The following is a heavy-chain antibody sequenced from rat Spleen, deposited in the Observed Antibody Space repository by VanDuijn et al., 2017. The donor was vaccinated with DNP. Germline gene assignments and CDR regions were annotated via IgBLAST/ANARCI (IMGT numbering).Heavy chain of an antibody. CDR1: GFTFNTYW. Sequence: EVQLVESGGGLVQPGRSLKVSCVASGFTFNTYWMTWLRQAPGKGLEWVASITNTGGNTYYLDSVKGRFTISRDNVENTLYLQMNSLRSEDTATYDCAGSQTGRGFAYWGQGTLVTVSS. CDR3: AGSQTGRGFAY. V-gene: IGHV5-31*01. D-gene: IGHD5-1*01. J-gene: IGHJ3*01. CDR2: ITNTGGNT.